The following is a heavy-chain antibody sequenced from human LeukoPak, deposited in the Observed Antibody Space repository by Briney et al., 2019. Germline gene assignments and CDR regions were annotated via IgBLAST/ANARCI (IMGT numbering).Heavy chain of an antibody. CDR2: IYHSGST. D-gene: IGHD1-26*01. Sequence: PSETLSLTCAVSGGSISSSNWWSWVRQPPGKGLEWIGEIYHSGSTNYNPSLKSRVTISVDTSKNQFSLKLSSVTAADTAVYYCARDRIVGATFPYWFDPWGQGTLVTVSS. V-gene: IGHV4-4*02. J-gene: IGHJ5*02. CDR1: GGSISSSNW. CDR3: ARDRIVGATFPYWFDP.